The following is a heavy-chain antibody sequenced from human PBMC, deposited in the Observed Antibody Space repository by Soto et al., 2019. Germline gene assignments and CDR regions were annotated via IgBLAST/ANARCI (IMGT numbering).Heavy chain of an antibody. Sequence: GGSQRLSYAASGFTFSNNSMSWVRQAPGKGLEWVSSISSSSSYIYYADSVKGRFTISRDNAKNSLYLQMNSLRAEDTAVYYCARALTYWFDPWGQGTLVTVSS. D-gene: IGHD1-20*01. V-gene: IGHV3-21*01. CDR3: ARALTYWFDP. CDR1: GFTFSNNS. J-gene: IGHJ5*02. CDR2: ISSSSSYI.